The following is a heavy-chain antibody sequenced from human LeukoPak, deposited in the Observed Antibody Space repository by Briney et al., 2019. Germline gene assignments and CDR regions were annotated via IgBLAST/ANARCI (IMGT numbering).Heavy chain of an antibody. J-gene: IGHJ4*02. D-gene: IGHD6-6*01. Sequence: SETLSLTCAVYGGSFSGYYWSWIRQPPGKGLEWIGEINHSGSTNYNPSLKSRATISVDTSKNQFSLKLSSVTAADTAVYYCARGLYSSSPVDYWGQGTLVTVSS. CDR2: INHSGST. CDR1: GGSFSGYY. CDR3: ARGLYSSSPVDY. V-gene: IGHV4-34*01.